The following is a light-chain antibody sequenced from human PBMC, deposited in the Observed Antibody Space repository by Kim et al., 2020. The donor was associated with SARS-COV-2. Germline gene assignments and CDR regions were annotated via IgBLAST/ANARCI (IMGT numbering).Light chain of an antibody. CDR1: GRVSVVYNY. J-gene: IGLJ3*02. V-gene: IGLV2-8*01. Sequence: PGQSVTSSCTGAGRVSVVYNYDSCNQRHPGKAPRLLFKELSKRPSAVPDRFSGSEPGNTASLTVSGCQAEDEADYYVSSYAGSLWVFGRGTKVTVL. CDR3: SSYAGSLWV. CDR2: ELS.